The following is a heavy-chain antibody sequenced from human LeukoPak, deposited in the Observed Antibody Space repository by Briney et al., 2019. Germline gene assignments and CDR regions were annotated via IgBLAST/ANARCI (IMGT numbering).Heavy chain of an antibody. CDR3: ARDILGIAADHDAFDI. CDR2: ISYDGSNK. D-gene: IGHD6-13*01. Sequence: GGSLRLSCAASGFTFSSYAMSWVRQAPGKGLEWVAVISYDGSNKYYADSVKGRFTISRDNSKNTLYLQMNSLRAEDTAVYYCARDILGIAADHDAFDIWGQGPMVTVSS. CDR1: GFTFSSYA. V-gene: IGHV3-30*03. J-gene: IGHJ3*02.